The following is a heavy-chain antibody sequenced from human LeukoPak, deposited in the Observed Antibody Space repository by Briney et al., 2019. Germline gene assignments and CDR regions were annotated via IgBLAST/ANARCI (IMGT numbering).Heavy chain of an antibody. V-gene: IGHV1-2*04. D-gene: IGHD3-22*01. CDR2: INPNSGGT. Sequence: ASVKVSCKASGYTFTGYYMHWVRQAPRQGLEWMGWINPNSGGTNYAQKFQGWVTMTRDTSISTAYMELSRLRSDDTAVYYCAIGEPVWRSYYDSSGYPDYWGQGTLVTVSS. CDR1: GYTFTGYY. CDR3: AIGEPVWRSYYDSSGYPDY. J-gene: IGHJ4*02.